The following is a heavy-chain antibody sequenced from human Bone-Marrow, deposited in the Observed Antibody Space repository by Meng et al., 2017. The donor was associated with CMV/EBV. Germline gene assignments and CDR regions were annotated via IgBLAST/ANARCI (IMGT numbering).Heavy chain of an antibody. J-gene: IGHJ3*02. V-gene: IGHV4-39*01. Sequence: LRLSCTVSGGSISSSSSYWGWIRQPPGKGLEWIGSIYYSGSTYSNPSLTSRVTISVDTSKNQFSLRLRSVAAADTAVYSCASDTRDCSSTSCPDAFDIWGQGTTVTVSS. D-gene: IGHD2-2*01. CDR2: IYYSGST. CDR3: ASDTRDCSSTSCPDAFDI. CDR1: GGSISSSSSY.